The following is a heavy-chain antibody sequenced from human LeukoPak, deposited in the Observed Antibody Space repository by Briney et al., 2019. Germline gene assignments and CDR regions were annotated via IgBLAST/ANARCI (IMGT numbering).Heavy chain of an antibody. V-gene: IGHV1-69*04. J-gene: IGHJ4*02. Sequence: ASVKVSCKASGGTFSSYAISWVRQAPGQGLEGMGRIIPILGIANYAQKFQGRVTITADKSTSTAYMELSSLRSEDTAVYYCARVRWLVPYFDYWGQGTLVTVSS. CDR1: GGTFSSYA. D-gene: IGHD6-19*01. CDR2: IIPILGIA. CDR3: ARVRWLVPYFDY.